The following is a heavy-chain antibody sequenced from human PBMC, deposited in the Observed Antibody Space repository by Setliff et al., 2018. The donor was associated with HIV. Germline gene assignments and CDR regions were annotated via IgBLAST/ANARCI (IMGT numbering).Heavy chain of an antibody. V-gene: IGHV3-7*03. D-gene: IGHD3-3*01. CDR1: GFTFRNSW. CDR2: IKQDGSEK. J-gene: IGHJ6*03. Sequence: QPGGSLRLSCAVSGFTFRNSWMSWVRQAPGKGLEWVANIKQDGSEKYYVDSVKGRFTISRDNAKNSLFLQMSSLRVEDTAVYYCARGVTIFGVVIMGYYMDVWGKGTTVTVSS. CDR3: ARGVTIFGVVIMGYYMDV.